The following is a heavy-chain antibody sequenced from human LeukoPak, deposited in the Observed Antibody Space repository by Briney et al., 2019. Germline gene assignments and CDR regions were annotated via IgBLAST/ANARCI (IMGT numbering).Heavy chain of an antibody. CDR2: IYSGGTT. Sequence: GGSLRLSCAASGFTFSGSAMHWVRQASGKGLEWVSLIYSGGTTYYADSVKGRFTISRDNSKNTLYLQMNSLRAEDTAVYYCARDSDSWYFDYWGQGTLVTVSS. CDR3: ARDSDSWYFDY. V-gene: IGHV3-53*05. J-gene: IGHJ4*02. CDR1: GFTFSGSA. D-gene: IGHD6-13*01.